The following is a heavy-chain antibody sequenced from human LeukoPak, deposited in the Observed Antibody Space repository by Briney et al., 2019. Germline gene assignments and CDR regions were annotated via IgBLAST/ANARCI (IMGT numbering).Heavy chain of an antibody. Sequence: KPGGSLTLSCAASEFTASSNYMRCVRDAPQEGLEWVGRITSKTDGGTTDHAAPVKGRITISRDDSTNTLHLQMNSLKTEDTAVYYCTTSLAGAVTVVYTFDDWGQGTLVTVSS. CDR2: ITSKTDGGTT. CDR1: EFTASSNY. CDR3: TTSLAGAVTVVYTFDD. D-gene: IGHD2-21*02. J-gene: IGHJ4*02. V-gene: IGHV3-15*01.